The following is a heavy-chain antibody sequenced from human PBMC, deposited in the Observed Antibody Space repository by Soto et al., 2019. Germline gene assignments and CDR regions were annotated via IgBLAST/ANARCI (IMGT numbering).Heavy chain of an antibody. Sequence: EVQLVESGGGLVQPGGSLRLSCAASGLIFSDYHMDWVRQAPGKGLEWVGRIRRKANSYTTEYAASVKGRFTISRDDSKNSQYLQLKSLKSEDTAVYYCAMLGGWSGGSSGMDVWGQGTTVTVSS. V-gene: IGHV3-72*01. D-gene: IGHD6-19*01. CDR2: IRRKANSYTT. CDR3: AMLGGWSGGSSGMDV. CDR1: GLIFSDYH. J-gene: IGHJ6*02.